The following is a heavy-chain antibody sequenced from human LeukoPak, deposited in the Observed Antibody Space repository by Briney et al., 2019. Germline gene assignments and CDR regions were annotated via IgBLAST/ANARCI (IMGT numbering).Heavy chain of an antibody. CDR3: ARDGPRSSSSGYYFDY. J-gene: IGHJ4*02. CDR1: GYTFTSYG. V-gene: IGHV1-18*01. CDR2: ISAYNGNT. D-gene: IGHD6-6*01. Sequence: GASVKVSCKASGYTFTSYGISWVRQAPRRGLEWMGWISAYNGNTNYAQNLQGRVTMTTDKSTSTAYMELRSLRSDDTAVYYCARDGPRSSSSGYYFDYWGQGTLVTVSS.